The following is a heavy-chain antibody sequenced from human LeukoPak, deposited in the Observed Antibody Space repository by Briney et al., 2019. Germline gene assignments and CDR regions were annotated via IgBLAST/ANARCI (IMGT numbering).Heavy chain of an antibody. V-gene: IGHV3-23*01. CDR2: ISGSGGST. CDR3: AKDSSGWRNYYYYMDV. D-gene: IGHD6-19*01. J-gene: IGHJ6*03. Sequence: PGGSLRLSCAASGFTFSSYAMSWVRQAPGKGLEWVSAISGSGGSTYYADSVKGRFTISRDNSKNTLYLQMNSLRAEDTAVYYCAKDSSGWRNYYYYMDVWGKGTTVTISS. CDR1: GFTFSSYA.